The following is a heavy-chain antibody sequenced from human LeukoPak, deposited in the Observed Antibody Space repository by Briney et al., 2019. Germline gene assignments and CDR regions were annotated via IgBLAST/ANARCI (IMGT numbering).Heavy chain of an antibody. J-gene: IGHJ4*02. CDR1: VYTFTTYG. Sequence: ASVKVSCKASVYTFTTYGISGVRQAPGQGLEWMGWITTYSGNTYYAQKLQGRVTMTTDTSTSTAYMELRSLRSDDTAVYYCATPLIGQGVSLGYWGQGTLVTVSS. V-gene: IGHV1-18*01. D-gene: IGHD3-16*01. CDR2: ITTYSGNT. CDR3: ATPLIGQGVSLGY.